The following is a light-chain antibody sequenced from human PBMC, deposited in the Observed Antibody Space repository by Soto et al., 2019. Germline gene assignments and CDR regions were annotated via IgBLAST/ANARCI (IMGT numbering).Light chain of an antibody. CDR2: GAS. CDR3: QQYDNWPWT. CDR1: QSVSSS. V-gene: IGKV3-15*01. J-gene: IGKJ1*01. Sequence: EMVMTQSPATLSVSPGEKATLSCRASQSVSSSLAWYQQIPGQAPRLLIYGASTMATAIPARFSGSGSGTDFTLTISSLQSEDFATYYCQQYDNWPWTFGQGTKVEFK.